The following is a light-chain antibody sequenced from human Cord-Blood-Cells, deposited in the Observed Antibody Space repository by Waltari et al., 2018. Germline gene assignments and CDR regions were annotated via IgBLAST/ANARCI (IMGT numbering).Light chain of an antibody. CDR2: DVS. CDR3: SSYTSSSTLV. Sequence: QSALTQPASVSGSPGQSISISCTGTSSDVGGYNYVSWYQQHPGKAPKLMIYDVSNRPSGVSDRFSGSKSGSTASLTISGLQAEDAAGYYCSSYTSSSTLVFGTGTKVTVL. V-gene: IGLV2-14*01. CDR1: SSDVGGYNY. J-gene: IGLJ1*01.